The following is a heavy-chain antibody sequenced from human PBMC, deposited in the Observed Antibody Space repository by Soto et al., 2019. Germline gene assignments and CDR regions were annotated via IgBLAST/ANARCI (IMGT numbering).Heavy chain of an antibody. D-gene: IGHD4-4*01. CDR2: IYPGDPAT. J-gene: IGHJ6*04. CDR3: PRHISNFRYSYCAMNV. V-gene: IGHV5-51*01. CDR1: GYTFTDYW. Sequence: LQISCKGSGYTFTDYWIGVVLQLPGKCLVWMGIIYPGDPATRHSPSFHGHLTITVDKPTNTAYLQSNTLRASDTATYYCPRHISNFRYSYCAMNVWGKGTRVTVAS.